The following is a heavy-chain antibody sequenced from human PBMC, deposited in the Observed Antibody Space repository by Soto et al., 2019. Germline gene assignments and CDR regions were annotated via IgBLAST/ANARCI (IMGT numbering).Heavy chain of an antibody. J-gene: IGHJ5*02. CDR2: IYYSGST. Sequence: QVQLQESGPGLVKPSQTLSLTCTVSGGSIGSGGYYWSWIRQHPGKGLEWIGYIYYSGSTYYNPSLKSRVTISVDTSKNQFSLKLSSVTAADTAVYYCARGVPAAMGNWFDPWGQGTLVTVSS. CDR3: ARGVPAAMGNWFDP. V-gene: IGHV4-31*03. CDR1: GGSIGSGGYY. D-gene: IGHD2-2*01.